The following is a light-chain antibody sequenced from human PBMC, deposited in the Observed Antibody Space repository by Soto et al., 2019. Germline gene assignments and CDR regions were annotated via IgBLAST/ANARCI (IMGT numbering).Light chain of an antibody. V-gene: IGKV3-20*01. CDR2: DAS. CDR3: QQYGSIPWT. J-gene: IGKJ1*01. CDR1: QSVSSSY. Sequence: ERVMTQSPATLSVSPGERATLSCRASQSVSSSYLAWYQQKPGQAPRLLIYDASSRATGIPDRFSGSGSGTDFTLTISRLEPEDFAVYYCQQYGSIPWTFGQGTKVDIK.